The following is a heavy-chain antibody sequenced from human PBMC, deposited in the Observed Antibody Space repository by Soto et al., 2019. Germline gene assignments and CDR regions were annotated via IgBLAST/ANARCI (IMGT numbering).Heavy chain of an antibody. CDR3: ARGHGYGEAYYYYGMDV. J-gene: IGHJ6*02. CDR2: ISYDGSNK. CDR1: GFTFSSYA. Sequence: PGGSLRLSCAASGFTFSSYAMHWVRQAPGKGLEWVAVISYDGSNKYYADSVKGRFTISRDNSKNTLYLQMNSLRAEDTAVYYCARGHGYGEAYYYYGMDVWGQGTRVTVSS. D-gene: IGHD5-12*01. V-gene: IGHV3-30-3*01.